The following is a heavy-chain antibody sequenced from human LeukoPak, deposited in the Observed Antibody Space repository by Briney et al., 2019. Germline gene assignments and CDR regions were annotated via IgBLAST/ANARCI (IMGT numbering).Heavy chain of an antibody. CDR2: IYYSGTT. D-gene: IGHD6-6*01. Sequence: SETLSLTCAVSGGSIISSSYNWGWIRQPPGKGLEWTGTIYYSGTTYYNPSLKSRVTISVDTSKNQFSLKLNSVTAADTAVYYCARRRRGGRAARYFDYWGQGTLVTVSS. CDR1: GGSIISSSYN. V-gene: IGHV4-39*01. CDR3: ARRRRGGRAARYFDY. J-gene: IGHJ4*02.